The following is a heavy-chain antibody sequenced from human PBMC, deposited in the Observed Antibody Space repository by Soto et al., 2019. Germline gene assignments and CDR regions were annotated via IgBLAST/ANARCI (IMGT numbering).Heavy chain of an antibody. J-gene: IGHJ4*02. CDR1: GFTFSSYA. Sequence: PGGSLRLSCAASGFTFSSYAMSWVRQAPGKGLEWVSAISGSGGSTYYADSVKGRFTISRDNAKNSLYLQMNSLRAEDTAVYYCARMSTEQLAWGQGTLVTVSS. D-gene: IGHD6-6*01. CDR2: ISGSGGST. V-gene: IGHV3-23*01. CDR3: ARMSTEQLA.